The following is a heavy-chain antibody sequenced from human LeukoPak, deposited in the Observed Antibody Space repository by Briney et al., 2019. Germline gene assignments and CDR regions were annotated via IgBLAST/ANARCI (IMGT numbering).Heavy chain of an antibody. D-gene: IGHD3-10*01. CDR2: ISSSSSTI. CDR1: GFTFSSYS. Sequence: PGGSLRLSCAASGFTFSSYSMNWVRQAPGKGLEWVSYISSSSSTIYYADSVKGRFTISRDNAENSLFLQMNSLRDEDTAVYYCARIPGGSGSQYDYWGQGTLVIVSS. V-gene: IGHV3-48*02. CDR3: ARIPGGSGSQYDY. J-gene: IGHJ4*02.